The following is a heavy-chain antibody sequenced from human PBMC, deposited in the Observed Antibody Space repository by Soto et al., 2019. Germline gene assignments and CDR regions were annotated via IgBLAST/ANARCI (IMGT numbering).Heavy chain of an antibody. J-gene: IGHJ4*02. CDR2: INAGTGNT. CDR3: ARDRNCADH. D-gene: IGHD1-1*01. V-gene: IGHV1-3*01. Sequence: QVHLVQSGAEVKKPGASVRVSCKASGYTFTDYAIHWVRQAPGQSLEWLGWINAGTGNTKYSQKFQGRVTITRDTSASTAYMDLTSLTSADTAVYFCARDRNCADHWGQGTLVTVSS. CDR1: GYTFTDYA.